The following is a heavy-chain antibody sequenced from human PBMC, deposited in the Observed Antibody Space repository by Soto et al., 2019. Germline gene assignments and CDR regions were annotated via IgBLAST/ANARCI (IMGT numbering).Heavy chain of an antibody. Sequence: GGSLRLSCVGSGFTFSTYSINWVRQAPGKGLEWVSSISSRSDIYYADSVKGRFNISRDNAKNSVSLQMNSLRAEDTAVYYCATDRLQYYFDYWGQGTLVTVSS. CDR1: GFTFSTYS. CDR2: ISSRSDI. J-gene: IGHJ4*02. CDR3: ATDRLQYYFDY. D-gene: IGHD2-15*01. V-gene: IGHV3-21*01.